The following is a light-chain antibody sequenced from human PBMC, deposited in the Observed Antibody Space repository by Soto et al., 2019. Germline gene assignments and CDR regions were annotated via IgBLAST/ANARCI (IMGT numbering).Light chain of an antibody. V-gene: IGKV1-39*01. CDR2: GAS. J-gene: IGKJ3*01. Sequence: DIQMTQSPSSLSASVGDNVTMSCRASQNILTYLNWYQQNPERAPKLLIFGASILQAGVPSRFSGIGSGTEFTLTITSLRPEDFATYFCQQTYRSPFTFGPGTKVDVK. CDR3: QQTYRSPFT. CDR1: QNILTY.